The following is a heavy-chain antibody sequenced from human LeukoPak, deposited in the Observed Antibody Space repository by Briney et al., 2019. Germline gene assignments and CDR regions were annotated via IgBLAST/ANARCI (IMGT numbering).Heavy chain of an antibody. Sequence: PSETLSLTCTVSGGSISSSSYYWGWIRQPPGKGLEWIGSIYYSGSTYYNPSLKSRVTISVDTSKNQFSVKLSSVTAADTAVYYCARRPGGLERNWFDPWGQGTLVTVSS. J-gene: IGHJ5*02. CDR3: ARRPGGLERNWFDP. CDR2: IYYSGST. D-gene: IGHD1-1*01. CDR1: GGSISSSSYY. V-gene: IGHV4-39*01.